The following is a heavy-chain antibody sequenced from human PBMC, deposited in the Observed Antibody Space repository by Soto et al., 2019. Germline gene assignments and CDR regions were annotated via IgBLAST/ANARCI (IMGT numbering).Heavy chain of an antibody. D-gene: IGHD2-15*01. CDR2: IYYSGST. J-gene: IGHJ3*02. Sequence: QVQLQESGPGLVKPSETLSLTCTVSGGSISSYYWSWIRQPPGKGLEWIGYIYYSGSTNYNPSLKSRVTISVDPSKNQFSLKLSSVTAADTAGYYWAREHSSGVESAFDIWGQVTMVTVSS. V-gene: IGHV4-59*01. CDR1: GGSISSYY. CDR3: AREHSSGVESAFDI.